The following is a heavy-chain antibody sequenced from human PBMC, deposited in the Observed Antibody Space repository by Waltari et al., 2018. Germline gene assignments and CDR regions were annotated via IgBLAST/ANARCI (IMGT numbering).Heavy chain of an antibody. CDR1: GFPFSSYW. D-gene: IGHD2-2*02. J-gene: IGHJ3*02. CDR3: ARVAIGVAFDI. V-gene: IGHV3-7*01. CDR2: IKQDGSEG. Sequence: EVRLVESGGDLVQPGGSLRLSCAASGFPFSSYWMSWVRQAPGKGLEWVANIKQDGSEGYYVDSVKGRFTISRDNAKNSLYLQMNSLRADDTAVYFCARVAIGVAFDIWGQGTMVTVSS.